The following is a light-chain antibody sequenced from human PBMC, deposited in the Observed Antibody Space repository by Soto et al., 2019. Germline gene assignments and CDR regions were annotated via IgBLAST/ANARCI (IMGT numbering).Light chain of an antibody. CDR1: SSNIGTGYD. CDR3: QSYDTSLNGPV. J-gene: IGLJ2*01. Sequence: QSVLTQPPSVSGAPRQRVAMSCTGSSSNIGTGYDVHWYQQHPGTAPKLVIYGNNKRPSGVPDRFSGSKSGTSASLAITGLQAEDEADYYCQSYDTSLNGPVFGGGTKLTVL. V-gene: IGLV1-40*01. CDR2: GNN.